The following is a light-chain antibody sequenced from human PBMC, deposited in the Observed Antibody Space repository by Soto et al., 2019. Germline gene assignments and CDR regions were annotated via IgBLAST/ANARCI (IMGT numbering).Light chain of an antibody. CDR2: TNN. V-gene: IGLV1-44*01. J-gene: IGLJ3*02. CDR1: SSNIGSNT. CDR3: AAWDDSLNGRV. Sequence: QSVLTQPPSASGTPGQRVTIYCSGSSSNIGSNTANWYQQLPGTAPKLLIYTNNQRPSGVPDRFSGSKSGTSASLAISGLQSEDEADYYCAAWDDSLNGRVFGGGTKLTVL.